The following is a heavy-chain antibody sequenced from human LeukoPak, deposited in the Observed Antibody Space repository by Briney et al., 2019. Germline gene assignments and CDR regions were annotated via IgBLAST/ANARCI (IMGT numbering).Heavy chain of an antibody. CDR1: GGTFSSYA. D-gene: IGHD6-13*01. CDR2: IIPIFGTA. Sequence: SVKVSCKASGGTFSSYAISWVRQAPGQGLEWMGGIIPIFGTANYAQKFQGRVTITTDESTSTAYMELSSLRSDDTAVYYCARALAAAGWALDYWGQGTLVTVSS. CDR3: ARALAAAGWALDY. V-gene: IGHV1-69*05. J-gene: IGHJ4*02.